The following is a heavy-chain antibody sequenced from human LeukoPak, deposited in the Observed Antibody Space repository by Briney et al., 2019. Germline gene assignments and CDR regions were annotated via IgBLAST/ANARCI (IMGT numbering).Heavy chain of an antibody. CDR3: ARDPLRRYGSGRPFDY. V-gene: IGHV4-34*01. J-gene: IGHJ4*02. CDR2: INHSGST. D-gene: IGHD3-10*01. Sequence: SETLSLTXAVYGGSFSGYYWSWIRQPPGKGLEWIGEINHSGSTNYNPSLKSRVTISVHTSKNQFSLKLSSVTAADAAVYYCARDPLRRYGSGRPFDYWGQGTLVTVSS. CDR1: GGSFSGYY.